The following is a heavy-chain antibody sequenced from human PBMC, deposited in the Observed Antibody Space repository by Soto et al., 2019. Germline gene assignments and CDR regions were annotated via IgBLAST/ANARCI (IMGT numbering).Heavy chain of an antibody. CDR1: GFTFSSYA. V-gene: IGHV3-30-3*01. CDR2: ISYDGSNK. Sequence: GGSLRLSCAASGFTFSSYAMHWVRQAPGKGLEWVAVISYDGSNKYYADSVKGRFTISRDNSKNTLYLQMNSLRAEDTAVYYFSRDKKWFGELFEGMDVWGQGTTVTVS. D-gene: IGHD3-10*01. J-gene: IGHJ6*02. CDR3: SRDKKWFGELFEGMDV.